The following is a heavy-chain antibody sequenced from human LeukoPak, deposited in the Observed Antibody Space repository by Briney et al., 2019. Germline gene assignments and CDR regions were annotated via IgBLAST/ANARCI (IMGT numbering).Heavy chain of an antibody. CDR3: AREPHSSVAFDY. J-gene: IGHJ4*02. V-gene: IGHV3-66*01. Sequence: GGSLRLSCAASGFTVSSNYMSWVRQAPGKGLEWVSVIYSGGSTYYADSVKGRFTISRDKSKNTLYLQMNSLRAEDTAVYYCAREPHSSVAFDYWGQGTLVTVSS. D-gene: IGHD6-19*01. CDR1: GFTVSSNY. CDR2: IYSGGST.